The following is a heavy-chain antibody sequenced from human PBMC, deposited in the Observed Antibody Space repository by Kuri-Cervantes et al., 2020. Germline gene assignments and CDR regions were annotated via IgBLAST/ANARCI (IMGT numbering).Heavy chain of an antibody. J-gene: IGHJ4*02. CDR1: GFTFSSYW. CDR2: IKQDGSEK. D-gene: IGHD2-21*02. CDR3: ARDRVVVTAIVEYYFDY. V-gene: IGHV3-7*01. Sequence: GESLKISCAASGFTFSSYWMSWVRQAPGKGLEWVANIKQDGSEKYYVDSVKGRFTISRDNAKNSLYLQMNSLRAEDTAVYYCARDRVVVTAIVEYYFDYRGQGTLVTVSS.